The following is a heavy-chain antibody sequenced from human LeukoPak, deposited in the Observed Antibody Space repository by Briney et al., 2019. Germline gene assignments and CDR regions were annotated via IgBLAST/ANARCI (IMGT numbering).Heavy chain of an antibody. D-gene: IGHD3-22*01. CDR1: GYTFTNYE. CDR3: ARGLGSYDSSELTWPMISF. V-gene: IGHV1-8*01. J-gene: IGHJ4*02. Sequence: ASVKVSCKASGYTFTNYEINWVRQATGHGLEWMGWMNPKSGDTAYAQKFQGRITMTRSTSITTAYMELSGLRSEDTAVCYCARGLGSYDSSELTWPMISFWGQGTQVTVSS. CDR2: MNPKSGDT.